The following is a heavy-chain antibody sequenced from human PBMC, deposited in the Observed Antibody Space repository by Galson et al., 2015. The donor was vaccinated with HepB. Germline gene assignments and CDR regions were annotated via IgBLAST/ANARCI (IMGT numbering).Heavy chain of an antibody. CDR1: GFTFSSYG. D-gene: IGHD2-2*02. J-gene: IGHJ4*02. CDR3: AKAEVAGGTSCYNY. V-gene: IGHV3-30*18. Sequence: SLRLSCAASGFTFSSYGMHWVRQAPGKGLEWVAVISYDGSNKYYADSVKGRFTISRDNSKNTLYLQMNSLRAEDTAVYYCAKAEVAGGTSCYNYWGQGTLVTVSS. CDR2: ISYDGSNK.